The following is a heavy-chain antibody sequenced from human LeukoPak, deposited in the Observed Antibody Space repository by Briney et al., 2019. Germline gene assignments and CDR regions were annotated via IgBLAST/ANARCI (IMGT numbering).Heavy chain of an antibody. Sequence: GGSLRLSCAASGFTFSSYAMSWVRQAPGKGLEWVSAISGSGGSTYYADSVKGLFTISRDNSKNTLYLQMNSLRAEDTAVYYCAKSAGDSSGYYYYYYYMDVWGKGTTVTVSS. D-gene: IGHD3-22*01. J-gene: IGHJ6*03. CDR1: GFTFSSYA. V-gene: IGHV3-23*01. CDR2: ISGSGGST. CDR3: AKSAGDSSGYYYYYYYMDV.